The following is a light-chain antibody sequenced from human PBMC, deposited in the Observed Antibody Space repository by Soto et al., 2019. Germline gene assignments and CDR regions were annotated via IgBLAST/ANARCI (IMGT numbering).Light chain of an antibody. V-gene: IGKV1-39*01. CDR1: QSISSY. CDR2: AAS. CDR3: QQSYSTPRT. J-gene: IGKJ2*02. Sequence: DIPMTQSPSSLSASVGDRVTITCRASQSISSYLNWYQQKPGKAPKLLIDAASSLQSGVPSRFSGSGSGTDFTLTISSLQPEDFATYYCQQSYSTPRTFGQGTKLEIK.